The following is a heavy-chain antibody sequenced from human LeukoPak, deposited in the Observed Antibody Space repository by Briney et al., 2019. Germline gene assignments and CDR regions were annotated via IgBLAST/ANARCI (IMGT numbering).Heavy chain of an antibody. J-gene: IGHJ3*02. D-gene: IGHD5-24*01. CDR1: GFTFSSYA. V-gene: IGHV3-23*01. Sequence: GGSLRLSCAASGFTFSSYAMSWVRQAPGKGLEWVSAISGSGGSTYYADSVKGRFTISRDNSKNTLYLQMNSLRAEDTAVYYCASPLSRPMATIFPDAFDIWGQGTMVTVSS. CDR2: ISGSGGST. CDR3: ASPLSRPMATIFPDAFDI.